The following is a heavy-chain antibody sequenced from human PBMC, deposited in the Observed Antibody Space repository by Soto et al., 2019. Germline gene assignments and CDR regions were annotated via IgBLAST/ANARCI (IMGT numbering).Heavy chain of an antibody. CDR2: TYYRSKWYN. Sequence: QTLSLTCAISGDSVSSNSAAWNWIRQSPSRGLEWLGRTYYRSKWYNDYAVSVKSRITINPDTSKNQFSLQLNSVTPEDTAVYYCARGIVVVTAEHYYHYYGMEVWGQGTTVNVSS. D-gene: IGHD2-21*02. CDR3: ARGIVVVTAEHYYHYYGMEV. V-gene: IGHV6-1*01. J-gene: IGHJ6*02. CDR1: GDSVSSNSAA.